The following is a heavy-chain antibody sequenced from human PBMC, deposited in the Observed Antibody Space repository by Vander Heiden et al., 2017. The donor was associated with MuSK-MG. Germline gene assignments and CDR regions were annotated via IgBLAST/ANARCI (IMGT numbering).Heavy chain of an antibody. J-gene: IGHJ2*01. CDR2: VNPSTGGT. D-gene: IGHD1-1*01. CDR3: ARDKTADNFFDG. CDR1: GYFFSDNY. V-gene: IGHV1-2*02. Sequence: VQLVQSGAEVRKTGASVRVSCKASGYFFSDNYIHWVRQAPGQGLEWMGWVNPSTGGTNIAQRFQGRLTMTRDTSINEVYMELSRLRSDDTAVYYCARDKTADNFFDGWGRGTLVSVSS.